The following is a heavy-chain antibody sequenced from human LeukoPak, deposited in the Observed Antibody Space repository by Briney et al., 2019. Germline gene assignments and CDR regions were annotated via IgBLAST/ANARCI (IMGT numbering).Heavy chain of an antibody. CDR2: ITHSGST. J-gene: IGHJ5*01. V-gene: IGHV4-34*01. D-gene: IGHD4-17*01. CDR3: ASTQMRTVTTLFASSGAPVDS. CDR1: GGSFTGYY. Sequence: PSETLSLTCAVYGGSFTGYYWTWIRQPPGRGLEWIGKITHSGSTLYNPSLKNRVTISVVTSKNQFSLKLSSVTAADTAIYYCASTQMRTVTTLFASSGAPVDSWGQGSLVTVSS.